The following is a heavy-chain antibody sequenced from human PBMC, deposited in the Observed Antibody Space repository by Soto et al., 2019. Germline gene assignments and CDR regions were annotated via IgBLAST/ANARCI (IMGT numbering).Heavy chain of an antibody. Sequence: GGSLRLSCAASGFTFSSYSMNWVRQAPGKGLEWVSSISSSSSYIYYADSVKGRFTISRDNAKNSLYLQMNSLRAEDTAVYYCARDPYYYGSGSYGANDYWGQGTLVTVSS. CDR1: GFTFSSYS. J-gene: IGHJ4*02. D-gene: IGHD3-10*01. CDR2: ISSSSSYI. V-gene: IGHV3-21*01. CDR3: ARDPYYYGSGSYGANDY.